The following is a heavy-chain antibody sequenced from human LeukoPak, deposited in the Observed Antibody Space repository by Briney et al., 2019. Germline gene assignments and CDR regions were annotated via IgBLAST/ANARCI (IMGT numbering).Heavy chain of an antibody. J-gene: IGHJ4*02. Sequence: GGSLRLSCAASGFTFSNAWMSWVRQAPGKGLEWVSSISSSSSYIYYADSVRGRFTISRDNAKNSLYLQMNSLRAEDTAVYYCARDRYTADYWGQGTLVTVSS. D-gene: IGHD1-14*01. CDR3: ARDRYTADY. V-gene: IGHV3-21*01. CDR2: ISSSSSYI. CDR1: GFTFSNAW.